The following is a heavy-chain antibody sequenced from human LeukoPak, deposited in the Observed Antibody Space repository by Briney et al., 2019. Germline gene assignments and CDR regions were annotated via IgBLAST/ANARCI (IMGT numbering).Heavy chain of an antibody. D-gene: IGHD4-17*01. J-gene: IGHJ4*02. CDR1: GGSISSSSYY. V-gene: IGHV4-39*07. CDR3: ARDHFVGDYARYFFGY. Sequence: SEPLSLTCTVSGGSISSSSYYWGGIRQPPGKGLVWIGSIYYSGSTYYNPSLKRRFTLSVDTSKSQFSLKLTSVTVADTAVYYCARDHFVGDYARYFFGYWGQGTLVTVSS. CDR2: IYYSGST.